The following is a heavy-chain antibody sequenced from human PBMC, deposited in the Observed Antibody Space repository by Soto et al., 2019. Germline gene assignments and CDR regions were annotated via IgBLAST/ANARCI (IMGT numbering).Heavy chain of an antibody. CDR1: GGSMTSGGYY. V-gene: IGHV4-31*03. Sequence: QVQLQESGPGLVRPSQILSLNCTVSGGSMTSGGYYWNWIRHPPGMGLEWIGFIHNSGSLYYNPSLRSRLLISLDTSKNHFSLRLSSVTVADSAVYYCARRGDTLPSFYFGMDVWGQGTTVTVSS. CDR2: IHNSGSL. CDR3: ARRGDTLPSFYFGMDV. D-gene: IGHD2-21*02. J-gene: IGHJ6*02.